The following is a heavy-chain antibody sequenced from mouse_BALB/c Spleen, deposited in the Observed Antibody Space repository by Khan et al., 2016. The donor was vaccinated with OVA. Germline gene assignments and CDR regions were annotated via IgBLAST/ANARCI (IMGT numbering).Heavy chain of an antibody. J-gene: IGHJ3*01. CDR2: ISDLAYTF. D-gene: IGHD1-2*01. Sequence: EVELVESGGGLVQPGGSRKLSCAASGFTFSDYGMAWVRQAPGKGPEWVAFISDLAYTFYYADTVTGRFTLYRENAKNTLYLEMSSLRSGDTAMYYCARGGGTAPFAYWGQGTLVTVSA. V-gene: IGHV5-15*02. CDR3: ARGGGTAPFAY. CDR1: GFTFSDYG.